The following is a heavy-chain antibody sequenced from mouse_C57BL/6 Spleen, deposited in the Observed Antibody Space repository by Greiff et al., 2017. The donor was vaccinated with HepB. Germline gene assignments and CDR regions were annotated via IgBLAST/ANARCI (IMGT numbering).Heavy chain of an antibody. CDR1: GYAFSSSW. Sequence: QVQLQQSGPELVKPGASVKISCKASGYAFSSSWMNWVKQRPGKGLEWIGRIYPGDGDTNYNEKFKGKATLTADKSSSTAYMQLSSLTSEDSAVYFCARPDYYGSSYGFAYWGQGTLVTVSA. J-gene: IGHJ3*01. CDR3: ARPDYYGSSYGFAY. CDR2: IYPGDGDT. V-gene: IGHV1-82*01. D-gene: IGHD1-1*01.